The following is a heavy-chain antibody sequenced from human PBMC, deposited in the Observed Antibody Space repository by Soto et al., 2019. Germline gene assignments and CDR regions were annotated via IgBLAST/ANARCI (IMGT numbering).Heavy chain of an antibody. Sequence: PSYCLALARALCRGSVKIRKDDGGWIRQSPGKGLEWIGSVYYRRRSYCKSSVKSRITISVDTSKNQFSLNLNSVTASDTAVYYCASQRPTVITQAYFDYWGPGPLVTVSS. V-gene: IGHV4-39*01. D-gene: IGHD6-25*01. CDR2: VYYRRRS. J-gene: IGHJ4*02. CDR1: RGSVKIRKDD. CDR3: ASQRPTVITQAYFDY.